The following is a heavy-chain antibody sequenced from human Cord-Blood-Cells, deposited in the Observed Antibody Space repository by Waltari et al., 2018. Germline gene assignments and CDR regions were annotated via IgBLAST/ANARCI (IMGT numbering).Heavy chain of an antibody. CDR2: IYYSGST. CDR3: ASGGSVVAFDY. Sequence: QVQLQESGPGLVKPSQNLSLTCTVSGGSIRSGGYYWRWIRQHPGKGLEWIGYIYYSGSTYYNPSLKSRVTISVDTSKNQFSLKLSSVTAADTAVYYCASGGSVVAFDYWGQGTLVTVSS. J-gene: IGHJ4*02. D-gene: IGHD2-15*01. CDR1: GGSIRSGGYY. V-gene: IGHV4-31*03.